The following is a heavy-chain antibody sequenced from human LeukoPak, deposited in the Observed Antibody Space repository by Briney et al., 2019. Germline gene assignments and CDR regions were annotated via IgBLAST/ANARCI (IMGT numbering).Heavy chain of an antibody. Sequence: SETLSLTCAVYGGSFSGYYWSWIRQPPGKGLEWIGDINHSGSTNYNPSLKSRVTISVDTSKNQFSLKLSSVTAADTAVYYCARDRAPYCSSTSCYQGHDYWGQGTLVTVSS. V-gene: IGHV4-34*01. CDR2: INHSGST. J-gene: IGHJ4*02. D-gene: IGHD2-2*01. CDR3: ARDRAPYCSSTSCYQGHDY. CDR1: GGSFSGYY.